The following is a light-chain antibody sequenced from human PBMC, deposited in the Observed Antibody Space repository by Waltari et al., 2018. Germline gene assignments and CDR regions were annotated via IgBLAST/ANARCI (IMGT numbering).Light chain of an antibody. V-gene: IGLV2-14*01. J-gene: IGLJ3*02. CDR2: EVS. CDR3: TSYTVSTPLV. Sequence: QSALTQPASVSGSPGQSITISCTGTSSDVGSYDYVSWYQQHPGKAPKLIIYEVSNRPSGVSNLFSGSKSVNTASRTLSGLQAEDEADYYCTSYTVSTPLVFGGGTKLTVL. CDR1: SSDVGSYDY.